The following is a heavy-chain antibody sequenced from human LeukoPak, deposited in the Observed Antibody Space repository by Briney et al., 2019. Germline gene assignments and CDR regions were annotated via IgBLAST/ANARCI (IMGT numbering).Heavy chain of an antibody. CDR2: IYYSGST. CDR3: ARDSSGYQDFDY. J-gene: IGHJ4*02. CDR1: GVSISSGDYY. V-gene: IGHV4-30-4*01. Sequence: SETLSLTCTVSGVSISSGDYYWGWIRQPPGKGLEWIGYIYYSGSTYYNPSLKSRITISVDTSKNQFSLKLSSVTAADTAVYYCARDSSGYQDFDYWGQGTLVTVSS. D-gene: IGHD3-22*01.